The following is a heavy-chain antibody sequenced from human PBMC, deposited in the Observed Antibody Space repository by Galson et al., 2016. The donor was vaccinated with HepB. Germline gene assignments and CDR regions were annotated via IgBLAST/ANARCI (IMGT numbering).Heavy chain of an antibody. D-gene: IGHD1-7*01. J-gene: IGHJ4*02. V-gene: IGHV3-53*01. CDR2: IYSVGST. Sequence: SLRLSCAVSGFTVSNNYMSWVRQPPGKGLEWVSLIYSVGSTHYADSVKGRFTISRDSSKNTLYLQMNSLRAEDTAVYYCARHEIIGTTVDYWGQGTLVTVSS. CDR1: GFTVSNNY. CDR3: ARHEIIGTTVDY.